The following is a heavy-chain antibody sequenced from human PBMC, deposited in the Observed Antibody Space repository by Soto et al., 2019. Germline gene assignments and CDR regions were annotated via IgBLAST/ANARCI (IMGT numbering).Heavy chain of an antibody. V-gene: IGHV3-23*01. J-gene: IGHJ3*02. CDR1: GFTFSTYS. CDR3: AKVWYDASSDVFDI. Sequence: EVQLLESGGGLVQPGGSLRLSCAASGFTFSTYSMTWVRQAPGKGLEWVSAISGGDVITYYADSVKGRFTVSRDNSKNTLYLQMNSLRAEDSSVYYCAKVWYDASSDVFDIWGQGTMVTVSS. CDR2: ISGGDVIT. D-gene: IGHD3-16*01.